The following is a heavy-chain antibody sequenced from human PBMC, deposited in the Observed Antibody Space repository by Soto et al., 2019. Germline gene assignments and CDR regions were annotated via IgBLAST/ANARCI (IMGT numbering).Heavy chain of an antibody. Sequence: QVQLVQSGAEVKKPGASVKVSCKASGYTFTSYGVSWVRQAPGQGLEWMGWISPYNGNTEYAQKLQGRVTMTTDTGTRTAYMELRSLRSDDTAVYYCARDNDGPTRYSGTYYVWFDPWGQGTLVTVSS. CDR3: ARDNDGPTRYSGTYYVWFDP. V-gene: IGHV1-18*01. CDR2: ISPYNGNT. CDR1: GYTFTSYG. J-gene: IGHJ5*02. D-gene: IGHD1-26*01.